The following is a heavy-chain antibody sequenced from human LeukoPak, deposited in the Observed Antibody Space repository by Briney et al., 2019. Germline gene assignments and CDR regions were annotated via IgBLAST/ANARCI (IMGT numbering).Heavy chain of an antibody. D-gene: IGHD3-10*01. V-gene: IGHV1-69*13. Sequence: GASVKVSCKASGGTFSSYAISWARQAPGQGLEWMGGIIPIFGTANYAQKFQGRVTITADESTSTAYMELSSLRSEDTAVYYCAREPYYYGSGSYPLIYWGQGTLVTVSS. CDR3: AREPYYYGSGSYPLIY. J-gene: IGHJ4*02. CDR2: IIPIFGTA. CDR1: GGTFSSYA.